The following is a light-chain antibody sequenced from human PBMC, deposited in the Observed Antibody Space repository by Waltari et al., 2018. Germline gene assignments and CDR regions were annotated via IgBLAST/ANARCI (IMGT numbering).Light chain of an antibody. CDR2: GAS. Sequence: EIVMTQSPATLSASPGERATLSCRASQSVSSNLAWYQQKTGQAPRLLIYGASTRATGIPARFSVRGSGTEFTLTISSMQSEDFAVYYCQQYNDWPPWTFGQGTKVEIK. J-gene: IGKJ1*01. CDR3: QQYNDWPPWT. CDR1: QSVSSN. V-gene: IGKV3-15*01.